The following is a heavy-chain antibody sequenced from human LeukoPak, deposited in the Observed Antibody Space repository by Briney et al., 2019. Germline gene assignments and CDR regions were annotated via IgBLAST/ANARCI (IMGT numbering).Heavy chain of an antibody. D-gene: IGHD3-22*01. Sequence: PGGSLRLSCEASGFTFNDYYMSWIRQAPGKGLEWVSFITSSGTTKYYADSVRGRFTISRDNAKNSLYLHMNSLRDDDTAVYYCAIQMTMIVVVPYFDYWGQGALVTVSA. CDR2: ITSSGTTK. CDR3: AIQMTMIVVVPYFDY. J-gene: IGHJ4*02. V-gene: IGHV3-11*04. CDR1: GFTFNDYY.